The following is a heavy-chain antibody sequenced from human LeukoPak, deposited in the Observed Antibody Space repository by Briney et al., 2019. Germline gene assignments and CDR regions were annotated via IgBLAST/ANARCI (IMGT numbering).Heavy chain of an antibody. V-gene: IGHV3-30-3*01. Sequence: PGRSLRLSCAASGFTFSSYAMHWVRQAPGKGLEWVAVISYDGSNKYYADSVKGRFTISRDNSKNTLYLQMNSLRAEDTAVYYCAREARGGNFDYGGQGTLVTVSS. J-gene: IGHJ4*02. D-gene: IGHD2-15*01. CDR3: AREARGGNFDY. CDR2: ISYDGSNK. CDR1: GFTFSSYA.